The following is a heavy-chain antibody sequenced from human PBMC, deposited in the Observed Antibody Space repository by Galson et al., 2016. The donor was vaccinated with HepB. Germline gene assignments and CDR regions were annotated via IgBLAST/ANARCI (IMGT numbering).Heavy chain of an antibody. CDR2: IKGDGSST. CDR1: GFTFSNYW. D-gene: IGHD4-11*01. CDR3: AKSDYFDP. Sequence: SLRLSCAASGFTFSNYWMHWVRQVPGKGLVWVSRIKGDGSSTSYADSVKGRFTISRDNARYTLYLQMNSLRAEDTAFFFCAKSDYFDPWGQGTLVTVSS. J-gene: IGHJ5*02. V-gene: IGHV3-74*01.